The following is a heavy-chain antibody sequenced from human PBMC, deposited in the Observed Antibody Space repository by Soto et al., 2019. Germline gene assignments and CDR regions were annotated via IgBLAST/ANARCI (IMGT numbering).Heavy chain of an antibody. J-gene: IGHJ4*02. V-gene: IGHV3-15*07. Sequence: GGSLRLSCAASGFTISNAWMNWVRQAPGKGLEWVGRIKSKTDGGTTDYAAPVKGRFTISRDDSKNTLYLQMNSLKTEDTAVYYCTTLFVVTAREDYWGQGTLVTVSS. CDR1: GFTISNAW. CDR2: IKSKTDGGTT. D-gene: IGHD3-3*01. CDR3: TTLFVVTAREDY.